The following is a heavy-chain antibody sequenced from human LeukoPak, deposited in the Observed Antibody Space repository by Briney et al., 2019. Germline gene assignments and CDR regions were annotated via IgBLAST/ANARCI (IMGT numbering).Heavy chain of an antibody. CDR3: ASPGPGDNPSWSFAFDI. D-gene: IGHD1-1*01. V-gene: IGHV3-21*01. CDR2: ISGSSSYI. Sequence: PGGSLRLPCAASGFTFSTYSMNWVRQAPGKGLEWVSSISGSSSYIFYTDSMKGRFTISRDNTKNSLYLQMNSLRAEDTAVYYCASPGPGDNPSWSFAFDIWGQGTMVTVSS. CDR1: GFTFSTYS. J-gene: IGHJ3*02.